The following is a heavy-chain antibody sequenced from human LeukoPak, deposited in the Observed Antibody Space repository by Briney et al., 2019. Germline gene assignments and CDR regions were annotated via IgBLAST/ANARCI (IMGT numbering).Heavy chain of an antibody. CDR1: GGSISSYY. D-gene: IGHD2-2*01. V-gene: IGHV4-59*01. CDR3: ARSPVIPAYNWFDP. CDR2: IYYSGST. J-gene: IGHJ5*02. Sequence: SETLSLTCTVSGGSISSYYWSWIRQPPGKGLEWIGYIYYSGSTNYNPSLKSRVTISVDTSKNQFSLKLSSVTAADTAVYYCARSPVIPAYNWFDPWGQGTLVTVSS.